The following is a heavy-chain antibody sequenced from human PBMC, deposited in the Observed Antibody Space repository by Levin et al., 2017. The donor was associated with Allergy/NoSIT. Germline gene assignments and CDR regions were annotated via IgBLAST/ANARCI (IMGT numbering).Heavy chain of an antibody. J-gene: IGHJ2*01. CDR1: GYSFPSYW. Sequence: GESLKISCKASGYSFPSYWIVWVRQMPGKGLEWMGAIYPGDSDTRYSPSFQGQVTISADKSISTAYLQWSSLKASDTAMYYCARRNYYDARGYSWYFDCWGRGTLVTVSS. CDR2: IYPGDSDT. V-gene: IGHV5-51*01. D-gene: IGHD3-22*01. CDR3: ARRNYYDARGYSWYFDC.